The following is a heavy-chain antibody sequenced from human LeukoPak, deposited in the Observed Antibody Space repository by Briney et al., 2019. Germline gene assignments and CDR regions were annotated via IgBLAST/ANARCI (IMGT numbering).Heavy chain of an antibody. CDR3: ARDAGRYDYVWGSYRYKN. V-gene: IGHV1-18*01. D-gene: IGHD3-16*02. Sequence: ASVKVSCKASGYTFTSYGISWVRQAPGQGLEWMGWISAYNGNTNYAQKLQGRVTMTTDTSTSTAYMELRSLRSDDTAVYYCARDAGRYDYVWGSYRYKNWGQGTLVTVSS. CDR2: ISAYNGNT. CDR1: GYTFTSYG. J-gene: IGHJ4*02.